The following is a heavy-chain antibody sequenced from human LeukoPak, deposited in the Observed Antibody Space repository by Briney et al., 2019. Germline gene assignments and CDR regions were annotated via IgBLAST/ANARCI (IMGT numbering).Heavy chain of an antibody. Sequence: PGRSLRLSCAASGFTFSSYGMHWVRQAPGKGLEWVAVISYDGSNKYYADSVKGRFTISRDNSKNTLYLQMSSLGAEDTAVYFCAKYYPFWSGSSRYGMDVWGQGTTVTVSS. CDR3: AKYYPFWSGSSRYGMDV. CDR1: GFTFSSYG. D-gene: IGHD3-3*01. V-gene: IGHV3-30*18. CDR2: ISYDGSNK. J-gene: IGHJ6*02.